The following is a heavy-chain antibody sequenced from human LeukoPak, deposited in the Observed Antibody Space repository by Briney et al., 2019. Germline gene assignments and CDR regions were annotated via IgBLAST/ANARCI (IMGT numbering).Heavy chain of an antibody. CDR2: ISWNSGSI. D-gene: IGHD6-6*01. Sequence: SGGSLRLSCAASGFTFDDYAMHWVRQAPGKGLEWVSGISWNSGSIDYADSVKGRFTISRDNAKNSLYLQMNSLRAEDTALYYCAKDFSSSSVVGYFDYWGQGTLVTVSS. CDR1: GFTFDDYA. CDR3: AKDFSSSSVVGYFDY. V-gene: IGHV3-9*01. J-gene: IGHJ4*02.